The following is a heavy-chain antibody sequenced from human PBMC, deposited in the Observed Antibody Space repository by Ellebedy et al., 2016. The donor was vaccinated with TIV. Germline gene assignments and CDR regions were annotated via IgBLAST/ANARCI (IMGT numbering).Heavy chain of an antibody. CDR1: GGSISSSNW. V-gene: IGHV4-4*02. Sequence: SETLSLXCAVSGGSISSSNWWSWVCQPPGKGLEWIGEIYHSGSTNYNPSLKSRVTISVDKSKNQFSLKLSSVTAADTAVYYCARETYGSGTKLGYWGQGTLVTVSS. CDR2: IYHSGST. CDR3: ARETYGSGTKLGY. J-gene: IGHJ4*02. D-gene: IGHD2-15*01.